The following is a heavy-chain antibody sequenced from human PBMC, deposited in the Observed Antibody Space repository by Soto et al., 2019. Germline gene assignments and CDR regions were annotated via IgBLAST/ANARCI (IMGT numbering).Heavy chain of an antibody. CDR1: GGPVNSGRHY. V-gene: IGHV4-61*01. Sequence: SDTLSLTCTVSGGPVNSGRHYWTWIRQPPGKGLEWIGFVSYTGSTIYNPSLKSRVAISIDTSKSQFSLKLSSVTAADTAVYYCARDPFDSSGYYYATYYYGMDVWGQGTTVTVSS. J-gene: IGHJ6*02. D-gene: IGHD3-22*01. CDR3: ARDPFDSSGYYYATYYYGMDV. CDR2: VSYTGST.